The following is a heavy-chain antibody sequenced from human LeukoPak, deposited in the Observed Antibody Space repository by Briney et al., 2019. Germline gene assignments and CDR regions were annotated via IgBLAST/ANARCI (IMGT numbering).Heavy chain of an antibody. CDR3: ARGVGYCSSTSCFQPYLFDY. J-gene: IGHJ4*02. CDR1: GGTFSSYA. CDR2: IIPIFGTA. D-gene: IGHD2-2*01. V-gene: IGHV1-69*13. Sequence: SVKVSCKDSGGTFSSYAISWVRQAPGQGLEWMGGIIPIFGTANYAQKFQGRVTITADESTSTAYMELSSLRSEDTAVYYCARGVGYCSSTSCFQPYLFDYWGQGTLVTVSS.